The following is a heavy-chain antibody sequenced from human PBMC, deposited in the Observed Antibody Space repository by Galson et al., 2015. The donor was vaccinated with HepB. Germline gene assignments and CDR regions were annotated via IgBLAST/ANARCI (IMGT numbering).Heavy chain of an antibody. Sequence: SLRLSCAASGFTFSSYWMSWVRQAPGKGLEWVANIKQDGSEKYYVDSVKGRFTISRDNAKNSLYLQMNSLRAEDTAVYYCARYKSITMGSYFDYWGQGTLVTVSS. CDR1: GFTFSSYW. J-gene: IGHJ4*02. CDR2: IKQDGSEK. D-gene: IGHD3-10*01. V-gene: IGHV3-7*03. CDR3: ARYKSITMGSYFDY.